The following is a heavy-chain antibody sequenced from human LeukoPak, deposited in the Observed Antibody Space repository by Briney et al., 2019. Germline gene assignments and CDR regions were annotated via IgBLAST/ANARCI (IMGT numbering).Heavy chain of an antibody. J-gene: IGHJ4*02. CDR3: TTEPPGY. Sequence: GRSLRLSCAASGFTFSSYAMHWVRQAPGKGLEWVAVISYDGSNKYYADSVKGRFTISRDNSKNTLYLQMNSLKTEDTAVYYCTTEPPGYWGQGTLVTVSS. D-gene: IGHD1-14*01. CDR2: ISYDGSNK. V-gene: IGHV3-30-3*01. CDR1: GFTFSSYA.